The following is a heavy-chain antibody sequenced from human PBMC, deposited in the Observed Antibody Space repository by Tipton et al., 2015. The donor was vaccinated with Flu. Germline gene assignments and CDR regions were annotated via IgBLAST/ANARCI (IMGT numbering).Heavy chain of an antibody. D-gene: IGHD3-22*01. CDR3: AKDAHPFGGYYDSSGYLFLDAFDI. CDR2: IHHSGST. CDR1: GYSISSGYY. J-gene: IGHJ3*02. Sequence: TLSLTCAVSGYSISSGYYWGWIRQPPGKGLDWIGSIHHSGSTYYNPSLKSRVTISVDTSKNQFSLKLSSVSAADTAVYYCAKDAHPFGGYYDSSGYLFLDAFDIWGQGTMVTVSS. V-gene: IGHV4-38-2*02.